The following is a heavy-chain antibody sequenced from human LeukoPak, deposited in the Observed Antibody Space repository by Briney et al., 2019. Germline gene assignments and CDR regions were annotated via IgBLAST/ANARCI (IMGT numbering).Heavy chain of an antibody. J-gene: IGHJ1*01. Sequence: GRSLRLSCAASGFIFSDYAMHWVRQAPGKGLEWVGFISSDGNNRYYADSVKGRFTISRDNSKNTLYLQMNSLRAEDTAVYYCAKERGSGSPRGYFQHWGQGTLVTVSS. CDR2: ISSDGNNR. V-gene: IGHV3-30-3*01. CDR3: AKERGSGSPRGYFQH. D-gene: IGHD6-19*01. CDR1: GFIFSDYA.